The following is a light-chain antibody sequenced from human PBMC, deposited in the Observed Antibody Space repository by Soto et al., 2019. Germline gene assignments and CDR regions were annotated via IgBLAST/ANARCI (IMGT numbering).Light chain of an antibody. V-gene: IGLV2-23*02. CDR3: CSYAAILYV. J-gene: IGLJ1*01. CDR2: EVS. CDR1: SSDVGSYNL. Sequence: QSALTQPASVSGSPGQSITISCTGTSSDVGSYNLVSWYQQHPGKAPKLMIYEVSKRPSGVSNRFSGSKSGNTASLTISGLRAEDEADYYCCSYAAILYVFGTGTKLTVL.